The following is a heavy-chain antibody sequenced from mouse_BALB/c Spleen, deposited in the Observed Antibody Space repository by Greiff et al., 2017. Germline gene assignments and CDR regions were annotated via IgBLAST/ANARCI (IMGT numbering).Heavy chain of an antibody. CDR1: GFSLTSYG. D-gene: IGHD1-1*01. CDR3: ARDGYYYGYWYFDV. CDR2: IWAGGST. J-gene: IGHJ1*01. Sequence: VKLMESGPGLVAPSQSLSITCTVSGFSLTSYGVHWVRQPPGKGLEWLGVIWAGGSTNYNSALMSRLSISKDNSKSQVFLKMNSLQTDDTAMYYCARDGYYYGYWYFDVWGAGTTVTVSS. V-gene: IGHV2-9*02.